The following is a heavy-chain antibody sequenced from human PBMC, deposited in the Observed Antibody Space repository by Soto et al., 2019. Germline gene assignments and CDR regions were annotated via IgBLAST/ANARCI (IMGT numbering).Heavy chain of an antibody. CDR3: ARATIIAAAGTTYYYYATDV. CDR2: IIPIFGTA. D-gene: IGHD6-13*01. Sequence: QVQLVQSGAEVKKPGSSVKVSCKASGGTFSSYAISWVRQAPGQGLEWMGGIIPIFGTANYAQKFQGRVTITADESTSTAYIEMISLGSEETAVDYCARATIIAAAGTTYYYYATDVWGQGTTVTVSS. V-gene: IGHV1-69*01. CDR1: GGTFSSYA. J-gene: IGHJ6*02.